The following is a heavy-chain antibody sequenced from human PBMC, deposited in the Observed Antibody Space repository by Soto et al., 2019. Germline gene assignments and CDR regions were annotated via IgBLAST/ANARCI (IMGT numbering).Heavy chain of an antibody. D-gene: IGHD3-10*01. CDR1: GYTFSSYG. J-gene: IGHJ6*02. V-gene: IGHV1-18*01. CDR2: ISAYNGHT. CDR3: ARGNYYGSGSSDYYYYGMDV. Sequence: QVQLVQSGAEVKNAGASVQVSCKASGYTFSSYGITWVRQAPGQGLEWMGWISAYNGHTNYPQKLQGRVTMTTDTSTTTAYMELRSLTSDDTAVYYCARGNYYGSGSSDYYYYGMDVWGQGTTVTVSS.